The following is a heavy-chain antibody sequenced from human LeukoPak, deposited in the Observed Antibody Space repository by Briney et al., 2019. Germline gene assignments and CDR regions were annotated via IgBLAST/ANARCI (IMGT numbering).Heavy chain of an antibody. Sequence: GGSLRLSCAASGFTFSSYWMSWVRQAPGKGLEWVANIKQDGSEKYYVDSVKGRFTISRDNAKNPLYLQMNSLRAEDTAVYYRARDQMVYAIYGKGYYYMDVWGKGTTVTVSS. V-gene: IGHV3-7*01. CDR2: IKQDGSEK. J-gene: IGHJ6*03. CDR1: GFTFSSYW. D-gene: IGHD2-8*01. CDR3: ARDQMVYAIYGKGYYYMDV.